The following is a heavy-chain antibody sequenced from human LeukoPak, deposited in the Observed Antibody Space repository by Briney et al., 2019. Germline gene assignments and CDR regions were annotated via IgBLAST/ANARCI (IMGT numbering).Heavy chain of an antibody. V-gene: IGHV4-59*03. CDR3: ARARYGLPVDY. D-gene: IGHD6-6*01. CDR2: INYSGNI. CDR1: GGSLSSYY. Sequence: SESLSLTCTVSGGSLSSYYWTWIRQPPGKGLEWIGYINYSGNINYNPSLKSRVTISVDTSKNQFSLKLISVTAADTAVYFCARARYGLPVDYWGRGTLVTVSS. J-gene: IGHJ4*02.